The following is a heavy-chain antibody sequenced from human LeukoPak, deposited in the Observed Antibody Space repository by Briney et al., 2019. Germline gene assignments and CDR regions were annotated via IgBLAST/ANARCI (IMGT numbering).Heavy chain of an antibody. Sequence: SGTLSLTCAVSGGSISSGNWWSWVRRPPGKGLEWIGEIYHNGGTNYNPSLKSRVTISVDKSKNQFSLKLTSVTAADTAVYYCARNPVGIITTHPNWFDPWGQGTLVTVSS. J-gene: IGHJ5*02. CDR1: GGSISSGNW. CDR3: ARNPVGIITTHPNWFDP. V-gene: IGHV4-4*02. D-gene: IGHD3-3*01. CDR2: IYHNGGT.